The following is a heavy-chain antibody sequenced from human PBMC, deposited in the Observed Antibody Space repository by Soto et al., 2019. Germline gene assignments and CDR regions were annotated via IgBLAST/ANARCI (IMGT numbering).Heavy chain of an antibody. V-gene: IGHV4-59*01. Sequence: SETLSLTCTVSGGSISSYYWSWIRQPPGKGLEWIGYIYYSGSTNYNPSLKSRVTISVDTSKNQFSLKLSSVTAADTAVYYCARRYGGNFDYWGQGTLVTVSS. D-gene: IGHD3-16*01. CDR3: ARRYGGNFDY. J-gene: IGHJ4*02. CDR2: IYYSGST. CDR1: GGSISSYY.